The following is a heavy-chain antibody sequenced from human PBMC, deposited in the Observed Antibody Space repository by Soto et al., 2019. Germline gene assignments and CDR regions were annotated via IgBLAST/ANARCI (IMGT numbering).Heavy chain of an antibody. CDR1: GYTFTGYY. Sequence: ASVKVYCKASGYTFTGYYMHWVRQAPGQRHEWMRWINPNSGGTNYAQKFQGWVTMTRDTSISTAYMELSRLRSDDTAVYYCARALGYCISTSCSPYYYYGMDVWGQGTTVTVSS. J-gene: IGHJ6*02. CDR2: INPNSGGT. CDR3: ARALGYCISTSCSPYYYYGMDV. D-gene: IGHD2-2*01. V-gene: IGHV1-2*04.